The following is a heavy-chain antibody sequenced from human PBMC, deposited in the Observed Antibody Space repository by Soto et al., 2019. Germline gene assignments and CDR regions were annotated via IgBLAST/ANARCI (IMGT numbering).Heavy chain of an antibody. J-gene: IGHJ4*02. V-gene: IGHV2-5*02. CDR1: GFSLTTSGVG. CDR2: IYWDDDK. CDR3: TPISTTVTTR. Sequence: QITLKESGPTLVKPTQTLTLTCTFSGFSLTTSGVGVGWVRQPPGQALEWLALIYWDDDKRYRPSLKSRLTITKDTSKNPVVLTITNLDPVDTATYYCTPISTTVTTRWGRGTLVTVSS. D-gene: IGHD4-17*01.